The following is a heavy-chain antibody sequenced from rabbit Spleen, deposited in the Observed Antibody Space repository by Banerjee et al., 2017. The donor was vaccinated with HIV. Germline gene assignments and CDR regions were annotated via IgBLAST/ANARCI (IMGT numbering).Heavy chain of an antibody. V-gene: IGHV1S45*01. D-gene: IGHD1-1*01. J-gene: IGHJ2*01. Sequence: EQLEESGGGLVKPGGTLTLTCKASGVSLNDKDVMCWVRQAPGKGLEWISCINIVTGKSVYASWAKGRFTMSRTSSTTVTLQMTSLTAADTATYFCARNYVNAFDPWGQGTLVTVS. CDR1: GVSLNDKDV. CDR3: ARNYVNAFDP. CDR2: INIVTGKS.